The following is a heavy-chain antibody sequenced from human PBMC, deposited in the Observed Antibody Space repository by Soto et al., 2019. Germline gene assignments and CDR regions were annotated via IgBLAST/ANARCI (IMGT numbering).Heavy chain of an antibody. CDR2: ISYDGSNK. CDR1: GFTFSSYA. J-gene: IGHJ4*02. D-gene: IGHD6-6*01. CDR3: ARTSSSSSTAPLFDY. Sequence: LRLSCAASGFTFSSYAMHWVRQAPGKGLEWVAVISYDGSNKYYADSVKGRFTISRDNSKNTLYLQMNSLRAEDTAVYYCARTSSSSSTAPLFDYWGQGTLVTVSS. V-gene: IGHV3-30-3*01.